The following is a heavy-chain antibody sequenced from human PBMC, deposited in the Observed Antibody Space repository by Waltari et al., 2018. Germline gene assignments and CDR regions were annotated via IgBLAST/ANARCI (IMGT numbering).Heavy chain of an antibody. J-gene: IGHJ4*02. Sequence: QAQLVESGGGVVHPGGSLRLSCTASGFSFRSYGMHWVRQTPGKGLEWVAFIRYDGSDKYYADSVKGRFTISRDTSKNTLYLKMNSLRSEDTAVYYCASGGKIVVVPADYWGQGTLVTVSS. CDR2: IRYDGSDK. CDR3: ASGGKIVVVPADY. V-gene: IGHV3-30*02. CDR1: GFSFRSYG. D-gene: IGHD2-2*01.